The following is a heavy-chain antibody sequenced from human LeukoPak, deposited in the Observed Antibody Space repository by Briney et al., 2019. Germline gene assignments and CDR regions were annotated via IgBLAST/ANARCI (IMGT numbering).Heavy chain of an antibody. V-gene: IGHV3-23*01. CDR2: ISGSGAGT. CDR3: AKEQNSKGFFDY. Sequence: GGSLRLSCAASGFTFSTYAMSWVRRAPGKGLEWVSTISGSGAGTYYADSVKGRSTISRDNSKNTLYLQMNSLRAEDTAVYYCAKEQNSKGFFDYWGQGTLVTVSS. J-gene: IGHJ4*02. CDR1: GFTFSTYA. D-gene: IGHD4-23*01.